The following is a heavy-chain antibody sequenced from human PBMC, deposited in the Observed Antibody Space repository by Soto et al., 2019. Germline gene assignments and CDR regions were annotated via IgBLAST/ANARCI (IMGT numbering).Heavy chain of an antibody. D-gene: IGHD6-13*01. Sequence: SETLSLTCTVSGGSISNYYWSWIRQPPGKGLEWIGYIYYSERTNYNPSLKRRVTTSLDASKSQFSLKLSSVTAADTAVYDCGRDHSSRGYFDYWGQGTLVTVSS. CDR3: GRDHSSRGYFDY. CDR2: IYYSERT. V-gene: IGHV4-59*12. CDR1: GGSISNYY. J-gene: IGHJ4*02.